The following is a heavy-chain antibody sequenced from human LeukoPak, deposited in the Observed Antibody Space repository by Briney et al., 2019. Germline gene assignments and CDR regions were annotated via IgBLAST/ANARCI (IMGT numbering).Heavy chain of an antibody. CDR3: ARDRGNDYFDS. V-gene: IGHV3-33*01. J-gene: IGHJ4*02. CDR1: GVSLSSHG. Sequence: GGSLRLSCVVSGVSLSSHGMHWVRQAPGKGLEWLTFTWSDGRSEYYADSVKGRFTVSRDNSKNTVYLQINSLRVEDTAVYYCARDRGNDYFDSWGRGTLVTVSS. CDR2: TWSDGRSE.